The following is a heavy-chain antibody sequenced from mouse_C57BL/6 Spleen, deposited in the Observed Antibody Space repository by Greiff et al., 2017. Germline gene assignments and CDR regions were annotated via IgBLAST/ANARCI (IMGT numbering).Heavy chain of an antibody. J-gene: IGHJ2*01. CDR1: GYTFTDYE. D-gene: IGHD2-3*01. CDR2: IDPETGGT. V-gene: IGHV1-15*01. Sequence: QVQLQQSGAELVRPGASVTLSCKASGYTFTDYEMHWVKQTPVHGLEWIGAIDPETGGTAYNQKFKGKAILTADKSSSTAYMELRSLTSEDSAVYYCTRKGDGYYDYWGKGTTLTVSS. CDR3: TRKGDGYYDY.